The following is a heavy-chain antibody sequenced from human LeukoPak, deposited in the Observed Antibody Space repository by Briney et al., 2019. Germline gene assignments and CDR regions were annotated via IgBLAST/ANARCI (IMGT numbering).Heavy chain of an antibody. CDR3: ARLALTNTGDHGY. CDR2: IHHSGTT. D-gene: IGHD5-18*01. V-gene: IGHV4-34*01. J-gene: IGHJ4*02. CDR1: GGSFRDFS. Sequence: PSETLSLTCAVYGGSFRDFSWSWVRQSPGEGLQWIGEIHHSGTTSYNPSLESRVTMFIDTSRSQFSLKLRSVTAADTAIYYCARLALTNTGDHGYWSQGTLVTVSS.